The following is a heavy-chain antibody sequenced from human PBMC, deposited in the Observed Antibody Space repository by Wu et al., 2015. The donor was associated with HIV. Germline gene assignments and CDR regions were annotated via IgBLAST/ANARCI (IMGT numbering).Heavy chain of an antibody. CDR2: ISANNGDT. CDR3: AAGIQSGGANY. Sequence: QVQLVQSGAEVKEPGSSVKVSCKTSGGTFRSHSINWVRQAPGQGLEWMGWISANNGDTSYAQKFQGRVTVTTDTSTTTSYMELSSLRSEDTAVYYCAAGIQSGGANYWGQGTLVTVSS. D-gene: IGHD2-21*01. J-gene: IGHJ4*02. CDR1: GGTFRSHS. V-gene: IGHV1-18*01.